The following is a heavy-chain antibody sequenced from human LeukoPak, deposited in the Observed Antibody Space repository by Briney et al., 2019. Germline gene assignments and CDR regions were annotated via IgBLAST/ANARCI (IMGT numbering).Heavy chain of an antibody. CDR2: IIPILGIA. CDR1: GGTFSSYT. D-gene: IGHD1-26*01. J-gene: IGHJ4*02. V-gene: IGHV1-69*04. Sequence: SVKVSCTASGGTFSSYTISWVRQAPGQGLEWMGRIIPILGIANYAQKFQGRVTITADKSTSTAYMELSSLRSEDTAVYYCAREAVGATVVYWGQGTLVTVSS. CDR3: AREAVGATVVY.